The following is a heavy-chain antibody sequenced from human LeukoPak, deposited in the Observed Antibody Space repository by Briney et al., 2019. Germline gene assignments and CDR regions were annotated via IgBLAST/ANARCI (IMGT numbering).Heavy chain of an antibody. D-gene: IGHD3-16*01. CDR3: ARAIWGGQEYYFDF. Sequence: GGSLRLSCAASGFTFSTYWMSWVRQAPGKGLEGVAKIKQDGSEEYFVDSVKGRFTISRDNAKNSLYLQMNSLRAEDTAVYYCARAIWGGQEYYFDFWGQGTLVTVSS. CDR2: IKQDGSEE. CDR1: GFTFSTYW. J-gene: IGHJ4*02. V-gene: IGHV3-7*05.